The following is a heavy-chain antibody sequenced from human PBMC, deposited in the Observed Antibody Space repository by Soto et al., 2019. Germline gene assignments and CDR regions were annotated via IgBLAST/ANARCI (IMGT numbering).Heavy chain of an antibody. D-gene: IGHD6-19*01. CDR3: ARTPRAVAGTAGMDV. J-gene: IGHJ6*02. CDR2: INHSRST. CDR1: GGSLSDYY. Sequence: QVQLQQWGAGLLKSSETLFLTCAVYGGSLSDYYWSWIRQPPGKGLEWIGEINHSRSTNYNPSLKSRVTISVDTSKNQFSLKVSSVTAADTAVYYCARTPRAVAGTAGMDVWGQGTTVTVSS. V-gene: IGHV4-34*01.